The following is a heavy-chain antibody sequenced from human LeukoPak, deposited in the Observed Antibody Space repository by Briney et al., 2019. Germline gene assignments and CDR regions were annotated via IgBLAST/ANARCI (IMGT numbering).Heavy chain of an antibody. Sequence: PGGSLRLSCAASGFTFDDYAMHWVRQAPGKGLEWVSGISWNSGSIGYADSVKGRFTISRDNAKNSLYLQMNSLRGEDTAVYYCAKDRWLHVPLQKPFDYWGQGTLVTVSS. D-gene: IGHD5-24*01. CDR1: GFTFDDYA. V-gene: IGHV3-9*01. CDR2: ISWNSGSI. CDR3: AKDRWLHVPLQKPFDY. J-gene: IGHJ4*02.